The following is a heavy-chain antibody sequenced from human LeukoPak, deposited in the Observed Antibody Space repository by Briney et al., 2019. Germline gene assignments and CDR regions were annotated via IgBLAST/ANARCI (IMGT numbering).Heavy chain of an antibody. CDR1: GFTFSDYG. V-gene: IGHV3-33*01. CDR3: ARTGELSAAWDY. Sequence: GGSLRLSCAASGFTFSDYGMHWVRQAPGKGLEWVAVIWYDGRNQWYADSVKGRFTISRDNSQNTLYLQMNSLRAEDTAVYYCARTGELSAAWDYWGQGTLVTVSS. J-gene: IGHJ4*02. D-gene: IGHD3-16*02. CDR2: IWYDGRNQ.